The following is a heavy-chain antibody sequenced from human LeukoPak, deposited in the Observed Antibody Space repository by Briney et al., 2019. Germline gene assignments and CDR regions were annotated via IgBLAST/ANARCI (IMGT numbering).Heavy chain of an antibody. J-gene: IGHJ4*02. V-gene: IGHV1-24*01. CDR3: ATDPTYYFDGSGYYHVDY. D-gene: IGHD3-22*01. CDR2: FDVEAGDT. CDR1: GTRLTELS. Sequence: ASVKVSCKVSGTRLTELSVYWVRQAPGKGLEWMGGFDVEAGDTKYAQNFQGRVTMTEDTSTDTAYMELSSLRSEDTAVYYCATDPTYYFDGSGYYHVDYWGQGTLVTVSS.